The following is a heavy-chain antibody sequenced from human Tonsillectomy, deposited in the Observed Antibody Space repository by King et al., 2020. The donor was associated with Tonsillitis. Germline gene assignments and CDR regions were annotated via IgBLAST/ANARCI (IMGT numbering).Heavy chain of an antibody. CDR2: IIPIFDKT. D-gene: IGHD3-10*01. CDR1: GVTFSTQT. V-gene: IGHV1-69*06. Sequence: VQLVESGVEVKKPGSSVKLSCKASGVTFSTQTISWVRQAPGQGLEWMGGIIPIFDKTNYAQKFQDRVTITADKSTNTAYMELSSLRSEDTAVYYCARDFGNNPYFEYWGQGTMVTVSS. CDR3: ARDFGNNPYFEY. J-gene: IGHJ4*02.